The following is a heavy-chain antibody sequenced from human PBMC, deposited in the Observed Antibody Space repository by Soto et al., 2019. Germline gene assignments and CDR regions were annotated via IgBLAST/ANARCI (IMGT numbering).Heavy chain of an antibody. CDR1: GGSISSGGYY. Sequence: PSETLSLTCTVSGGSISSGGYYWRWIRQHPGKGLEWIGYIYYSGSTYYNPSLKSRVTISVDTSKNQFSLKLSSVTAADTAVYYCARSSGYRDYHYWGQGTLVTVSS. CDR3: ARSSGYRDYHY. CDR2: IYYSGST. V-gene: IGHV4-31*03. J-gene: IGHJ4*02. D-gene: IGHD4-17*01.